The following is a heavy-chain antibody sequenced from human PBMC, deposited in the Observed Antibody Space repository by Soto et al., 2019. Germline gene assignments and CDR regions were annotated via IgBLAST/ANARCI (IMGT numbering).Heavy chain of an antibody. CDR2: IDWDDDK. D-gene: IGHD6-19*01. Sequence: VSGPTLVNPTQTLTLTCTVSGFSLSTSGMRVNWIRQPPGKALEWLARIDWDDDKFYSTSLKTRLTISKDTSKNQAVLIMTNMDPVDTATYYCVRMIAVAGNLIFDYWGQGTLVTVSS. CDR3: VRMIAVAGNLIFDY. CDR1: GFSLSTSGMR. J-gene: IGHJ4*02. V-gene: IGHV2-70*04.